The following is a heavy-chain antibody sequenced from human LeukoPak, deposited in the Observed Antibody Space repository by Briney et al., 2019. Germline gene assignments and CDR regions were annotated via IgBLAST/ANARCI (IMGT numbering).Heavy chain of an antibody. CDR2: IYYSGST. V-gene: IGHV4-59*08. J-gene: IGHJ4*02. D-gene: IGHD5-18*01. CDR3: ARRGRSAMAHFDY. Sequence: SETLSLTCTVSGGSISSYYWSWIRQPPGKGLEWIGYIYYSGSTNYNPSLKSRVTISVDTSKNQFSLKLSSVTAADTAVYYCARRGRSAMAHFDYWGQGTLVTVSS. CDR1: GGSISSYY.